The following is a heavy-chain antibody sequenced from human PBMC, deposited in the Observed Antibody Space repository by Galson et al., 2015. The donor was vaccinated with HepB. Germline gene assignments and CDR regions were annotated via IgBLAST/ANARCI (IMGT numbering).Heavy chain of an antibody. CDR1: GFTFSSYS. V-gene: IGHV3-48*04. Sequence: SLRLSCAASGFTFSSYSMNWVRQAPGKGLEWIAYISHNTWTRFYADSVKGRFTVSRDNNKNSVDLQLSSLRADDTAVYFCARERRPNHGCYWAMDAWGQGTTVTVSS. CDR2: ISHNTWTR. CDR3: ARERRPNHGCYWAMDA. D-gene: IGHD2-15*01. J-gene: IGHJ6*02.